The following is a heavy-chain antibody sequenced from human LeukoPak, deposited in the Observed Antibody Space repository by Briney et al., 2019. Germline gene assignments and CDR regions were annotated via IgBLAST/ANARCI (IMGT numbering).Heavy chain of an antibody. Sequence: SETLSLTCAVSGGSISSGGYSWSWIRQPPGKGLEWIGYIYHSGSTYYNTSLKSRVTISVDRSKNQFSLKLSSVTAADTAVYYCARSYCSSTSCYGPNNWFDPWGQGTLVTVSS. CDR1: GGSISSGGYS. V-gene: IGHV4-30-2*01. CDR2: IYHSGST. D-gene: IGHD2-2*01. CDR3: ARSYCSSTSCYGPNNWFDP. J-gene: IGHJ5*02.